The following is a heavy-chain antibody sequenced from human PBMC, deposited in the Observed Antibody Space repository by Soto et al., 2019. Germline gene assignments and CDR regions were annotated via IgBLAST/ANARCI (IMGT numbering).Heavy chain of an antibody. J-gene: IGHJ2*01. V-gene: IGHV4-39*01. Sequence: PPGKGPEWIGRIYYSGSTHYTPSLKSRVTIAVDTSKNQFSLKLSSVTAADTAVFFFQAQDGIRDSVPVSAFLLNRSSDL. CDR3: QAQDGIRDSVPVSAFLLNRSSDL. CDR2: IYYSGST. D-gene: IGHD3-9*01.